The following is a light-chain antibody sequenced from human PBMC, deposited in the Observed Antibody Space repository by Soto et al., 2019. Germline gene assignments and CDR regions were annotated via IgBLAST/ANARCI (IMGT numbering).Light chain of an antibody. J-gene: IGKJ1*01. CDR2: GAS. Sequence: EIVMTQSPATLSVSPGERATLSCRASQSVSSNLAWYQQKPGQAPRLLIYGASSRATGIPARFSGSESGTEFNLTISSLQSEDFAVYYCQQYNNWPGTFGQGTKVEIK. V-gene: IGKV3-15*01. CDR1: QSVSSN. CDR3: QQYNNWPGT.